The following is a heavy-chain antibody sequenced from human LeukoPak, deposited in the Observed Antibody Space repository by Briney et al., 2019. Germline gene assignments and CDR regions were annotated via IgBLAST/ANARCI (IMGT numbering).Heavy chain of an antibody. CDR3: ARLSSGYYFYYYYYMDV. D-gene: IGHD3-22*01. V-gene: IGHV3-7*01. CDR1: GFTFSSYN. Sequence: GGSLRLSCAGSGFTFSSYNMNWVRQAPGKGLEWVANIKQDGSEKYYVDSVKGRFTISRDNAKNSLYLQMNSLRAEDTAVYYCARLSSGYYFYYYYYMDVWGKGTTVTVSS. J-gene: IGHJ6*03. CDR2: IKQDGSEK.